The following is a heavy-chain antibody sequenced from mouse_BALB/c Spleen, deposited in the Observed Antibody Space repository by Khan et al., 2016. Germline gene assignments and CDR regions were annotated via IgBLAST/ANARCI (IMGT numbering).Heavy chain of an antibody. V-gene: IGHV3-8*02. D-gene: IGHD2-4*01. CDR3: GDYDGAH. Sequence: EVQLQESGPSLVKPSQTLSLTCSVTGDSITSDYWNWIRKFPGNKLEYMGYISYSGSTFYNPSLKSRISITRDTSKNQFYLQLNSVTTADTATYYCGDYDGAHWGQGTLVTVSA. CDR1: GDSITSDY. J-gene: IGHJ3*01. CDR2: ISYSGST.